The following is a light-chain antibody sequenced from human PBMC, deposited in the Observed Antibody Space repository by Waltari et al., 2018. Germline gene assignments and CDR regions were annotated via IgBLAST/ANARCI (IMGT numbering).Light chain of an antibody. Sequence: EFVLTQSPGTLSLAPGEGATLSFRASQSVASSYLAWYQQKFGQAPKLLIYGTSNRATGIPDRFSCSGSGTDFTLTISRLEPEDSAVYYCQHFGDSPPSWTFGQGTKVEIK. V-gene: IGKV3-20*01. CDR2: GTS. CDR1: QSVASSY. CDR3: QHFGDSPPSWT. J-gene: IGKJ1*01.